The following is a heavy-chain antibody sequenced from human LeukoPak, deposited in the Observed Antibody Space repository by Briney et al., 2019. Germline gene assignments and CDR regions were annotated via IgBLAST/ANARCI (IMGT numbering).Heavy chain of an antibody. J-gene: IGHJ5*02. CDR1: GVTFTGSA. V-gene: IGHV3-73*01. D-gene: IGHD2-15*01. Sequence: GGCLRLSCVPSGVTFTGSAMRWVRQASGEGLGWVGRIRSMVEGYATAYAASGKGWSTICRDDSKNTAHVQMNSLKTEETAVYYCTPQYCSGGSCLRPWRQGPLVSVSS. CDR2: IRSMVEGYAT. CDR3: TPQYCSGGSCLRP.